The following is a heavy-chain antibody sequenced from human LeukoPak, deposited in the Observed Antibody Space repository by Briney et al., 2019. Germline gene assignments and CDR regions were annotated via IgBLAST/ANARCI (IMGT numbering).Heavy chain of an antibody. CDR3: AKNSRYYDFWSGYAYMDV. V-gene: IGHV3-23*01. Sequence: PGGSLRLSCAASGFTFSSYAMSWVRQAPGKGLEWVSAISGSGGSTYYADSVKGRFTISRDNSKNTLYLQMNSLRAEDTAVYYCAKNSRYYDFWSGYAYMDVWGKGTTVTVPS. CDR2: ISGSGGST. D-gene: IGHD3-3*01. J-gene: IGHJ6*03. CDR1: GFTFSSYA.